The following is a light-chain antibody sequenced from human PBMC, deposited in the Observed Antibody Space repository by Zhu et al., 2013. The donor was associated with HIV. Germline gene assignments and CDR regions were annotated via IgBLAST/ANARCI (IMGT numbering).Light chain of an antibody. CDR2: EVS. CDR3: SSYTSSSTLNWV. J-gene: IGLJ3*02. CDR1: NNDVGGYNY. V-gene: IGLV2-14*01. Sequence: QSALTQPASVSGSPGQSITISCTGTNNDVGGYNYVSWFQQSPGKAPKLMIYEVSNRPSGVSNRFSGSKSGNTASLTISGLQAEDEADYYCSSYTSSSTLNWVFGGGTKLTVL.